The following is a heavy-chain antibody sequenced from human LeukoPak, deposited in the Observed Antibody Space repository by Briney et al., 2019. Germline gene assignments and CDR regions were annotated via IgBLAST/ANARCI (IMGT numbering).Heavy chain of an antibody. D-gene: IGHD1-14*01. CDR2: IKNKLDGGTT. CDR3: ASYNDRDAFNI. V-gene: IGHV3-15*01. Sequence: GVSLRLSCAASGFTFSNAWMSWVRQAPGKGLVWVGLIKNKLDGGTTDYVAPVKGRFTISRDASRNTLHLQMNSLKSEDTAMYYCASYNDRDAFNIWGQGTMVTVSS. CDR1: GFTFSNAW. J-gene: IGHJ3*02.